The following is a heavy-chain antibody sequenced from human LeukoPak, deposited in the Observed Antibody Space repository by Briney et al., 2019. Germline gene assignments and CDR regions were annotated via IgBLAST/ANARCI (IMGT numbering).Heavy chain of an antibody. CDR3: AREYFGAHWNDQVNWFDP. CDR1: GGSISSSSYY. CDR2: IYYSGST. D-gene: IGHD1-1*01. Sequence: PSETLSLTCTVSGGSISSSSYYWGWIRQPPGKGLEWIGSIYYSGSTYYNPSLKSRVTISVDTSKNQFSLKLSSVTAADTAVYYCAREYFGAHWNDQVNWFDPWGQGTLVTVSS. V-gene: IGHV4-39*07. J-gene: IGHJ5*02.